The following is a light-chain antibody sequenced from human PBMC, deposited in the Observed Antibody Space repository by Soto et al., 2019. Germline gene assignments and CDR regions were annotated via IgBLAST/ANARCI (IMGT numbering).Light chain of an antibody. CDR2: EVV. Sequence: QSALTQPASVSGSPGQSITISCTGTSTDVGGYNFVSWYQQHPGKAPKLMIYEVVKRPSGVSNRFSGSKSGNTASLTISGLQAADEADYYCSSYTSRSTVVFGGGTKVTVL. CDR1: STDVGGYNF. J-gene: IGLJ2*01. V-gene: IGLV2-14*01. CDR3: SSYTSRSTVV.